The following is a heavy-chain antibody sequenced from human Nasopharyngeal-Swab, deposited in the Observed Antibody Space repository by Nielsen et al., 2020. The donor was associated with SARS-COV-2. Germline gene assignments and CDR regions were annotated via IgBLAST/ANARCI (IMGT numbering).Heavy chain of an antibody. CDR3: AREWFGDHTPPTYYYGTDV. J-gene: IGHJ6*02. V-gene: IGHV3-7*03. CDR2: IKQDGSEK. Sequence: WIRQPPGKGLEWVANIKQDGSEKYYVDSVKGRFTISRDNAKNSLYLQMNSLRAEDTAVYYCAREWFGDHTPPTYYYGTDVWGQGTTVTVSS. D-gene: IGHD3-10*01.